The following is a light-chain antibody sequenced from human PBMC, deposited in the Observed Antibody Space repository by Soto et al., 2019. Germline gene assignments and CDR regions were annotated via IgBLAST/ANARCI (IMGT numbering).Light chain of an antibody. Sequence: GDRVNITCRASQSISSWLAWYQQKPGKAPRLLIYDASSLESGVPSRFSGSGSGTEFTLTISSLQPDDFATYYCQQYNSSPLFGQGTKVDIK. CDR2: DAS. V-gene: IGKV1-5*01. J-gene: IGKJ1*01. CDR1: QSISSW. CDR3: QQYNSSPL.